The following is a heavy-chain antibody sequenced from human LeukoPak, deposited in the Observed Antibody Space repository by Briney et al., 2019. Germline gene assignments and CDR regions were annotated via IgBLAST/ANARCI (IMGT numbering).Heavy chain of an antibody. CDR3: AKDREGTTFDN. CDR1: GFTFSSCG. CDR2: ISYDGSNK. V-gene: IGHV3-30*18. Sequence: GGSLRLSCAASGFTFSSCGMHWVRQAPGKGLEWVAVISYDGSNKYYADSVKGRFTISRDNSKNTVYLQMNSLRAEDTAVYYCAKDREGTTFDNWGQGTLVTVSS. D-gene: IGHD1-7*01. J-gene: IGHJ4*02.